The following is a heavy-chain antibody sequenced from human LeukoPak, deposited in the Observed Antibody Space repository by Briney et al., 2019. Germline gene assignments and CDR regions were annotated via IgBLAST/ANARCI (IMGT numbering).Heavy chain of an antibody. CDR2: IKPSGGSA. J-gene: IGHJ4*02. CDR1: GYTFTSYF. D-gene: IGHD3-10*01. CDR3: ASYYYGSGSGPFDY. V-gene: IGHV1-46*01. Sequence: GASVKVSCKASGYTFTSYFVHWVRQAPGQGLEWIGIIKPSGGSASNAQKFQGRVTITADESTSTAYMELSSLRSEDTAVYYCASYYYGSGSGPFDYWGQGTLVTVSS.